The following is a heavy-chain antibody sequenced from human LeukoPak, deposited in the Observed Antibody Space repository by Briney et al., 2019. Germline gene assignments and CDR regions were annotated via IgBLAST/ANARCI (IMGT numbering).Heavy chain of an antibody. Sequence: SETLSLTCTVSGDSVSSGSYYWGWIRQPPGEGLEWIGSIYYSGDTYYNPSLESRVTISVDTSKNQFSLKLSSVTAADTAVYYCARDSTQRAFDIWGQGTMVTVSS. V-gene: IGHV4-39*07. J-gene: IGHJ3*02. D-gene: IGHD6-25*01. CDR3: ARDSTQRAFDI. CDR2: IYYSGDT. CDR1: GDSVSSGSYY.